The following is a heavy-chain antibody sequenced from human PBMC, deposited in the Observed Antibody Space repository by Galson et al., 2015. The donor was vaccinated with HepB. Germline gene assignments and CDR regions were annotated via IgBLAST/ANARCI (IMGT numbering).Heavy chain of an antibody. CDR1: GGSISSSSYY. D-gene: IGHD2-2*02. J-gene: IGHJ3*02. CDR2: IYYSGST. Sequence: TLSLTCTVSGGSISSSSYYWGWIRQPPGKGLEWIGSIYYSGSTYYNPSLKSRVTISVDTSKNQFSLKLSSVTAADTAVYYCARHAVVPAAIGWYQADAFDIWGQGTMVTVSS. CDR3: ARHAVVPAAIGWYQADAFDI. V-gene: IGHV4-39*01.